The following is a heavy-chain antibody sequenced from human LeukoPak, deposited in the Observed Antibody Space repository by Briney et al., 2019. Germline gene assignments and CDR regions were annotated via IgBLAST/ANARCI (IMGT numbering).Heavy chain of an antibody. Sequence: ASVKVSCKASGGTFSSYAISWVRQAPGQGLEWMGRIIPILGIANYAQKFQGRVTMTRNTSISTAYMELSSLRSEDTAVYYCARGRGVVVAATHYYYYYGMDVWGQGTTVTVSS. CDR3: ARGRGVVVAATHYYYYYGMDV. CDR1: GGTFSSYA. J-gene: IGHJ6*02. D-gene: IGHD2-15*01. CDR2: IIPILGIA. V-gene: IGHV1-69*04.